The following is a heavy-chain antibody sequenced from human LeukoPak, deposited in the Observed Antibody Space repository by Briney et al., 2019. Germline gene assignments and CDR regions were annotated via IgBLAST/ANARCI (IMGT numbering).Heavy chain of an antibody. D-gene: IGHD6-19*01. CDR3: ATTTRRVIAVAFDY. CDR2: INPNSGGT. CDR1: GYTFTGYY. J-gene: IGHJ4*02. Sequence: ASVKVSCKASGYTFTGYYMHWVRQAPGQGLEWMGWINPNSGGTNYAQKFQGRVTMTRDTSISTAYMELSRLRSDDTAVYYCATTTRRVIAVAFDYWAREPWSPSPQ. V-gene: IGHV1-2*02.